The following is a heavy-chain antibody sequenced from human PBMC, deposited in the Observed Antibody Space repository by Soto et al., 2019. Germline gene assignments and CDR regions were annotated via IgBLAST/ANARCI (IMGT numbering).Heavy chain of an antibody. CDR2: IVPSLGAV. D-gene: IGHD3-22*01. V-gene: IGHV1-69*06. J-gene: IGHJ3*02. CDR1: GGTFSGSA. CDR3: ARVDHYDSSGYYYFNAFEI. Sequence: QLPLVQSGAEVKRPGSSVKLSCKASGGTFSGSAIGWVRQAPGQGLEWMGGIVPSLGAVNYAQAFQGRVAIIADKSTSAAYMELSSLKSEDTAVYYCARVDHYDSSGYYYFNAFEIWGQGTKVTVTS.